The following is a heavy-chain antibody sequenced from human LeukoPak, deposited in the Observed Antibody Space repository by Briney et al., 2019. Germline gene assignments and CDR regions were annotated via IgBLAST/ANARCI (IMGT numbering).Heavy chain of an antibody. V-gene: IGHV4-39*07. D-gene: IGHD6-19*01. CDR3: ASIGYSSGWYGY. J-gene: IGHJ4*02. Sequence: SETLSLTCTVSGGSISSSSYYWGWIRQPPGKGLEWIGSIYYSGSTYYNPSLKSRVTISVDKSKNQFSLKLSSVTAADTAVYYCASIGYSSGWYGYWGQGTLVTVSS. CDR1: GGSISSSSYY. CDR2: IYYSGST.